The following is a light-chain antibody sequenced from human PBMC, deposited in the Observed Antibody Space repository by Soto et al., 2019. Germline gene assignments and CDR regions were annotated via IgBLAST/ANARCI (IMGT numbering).Light chain of an antibody. CDR2: DVS. CDR3: SSYTSSSTSV. V-gene: IGLV2-14*01. J-gene: IGLJ1*01. Sequence: SALTQPASLSGSPGQSITISCTGTSSDIGGYNYVSWYQQHPGKAPKLMIYDVSKRPSGVANRFSGSKSGNTASLTISGLQAEDEADYYCSSYTSSSTSVFGTGPKVTVL. CDR1: SSDIGGYNY.